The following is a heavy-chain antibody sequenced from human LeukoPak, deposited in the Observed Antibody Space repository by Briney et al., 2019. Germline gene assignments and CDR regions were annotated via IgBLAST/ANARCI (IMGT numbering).Heavy chain of an antibody. Sequence: SETLSLTCTVSGGSISSSSYYWGWIRQPPGKGLEWIGEINHSGSTNYNPSLKSRVTISVDTSKNQFSLKLSSVTAADTAVYYCARVVGIQFDYWGQGTLVTVSS. CDR1: GGSISSSSYY. CDR2: INHSGST. D-gene: IGHD1-26*01. CDR3: ARVVGIQFDY. V-gene: IGHV4-39*07. J-gene: IGHJ4*02.